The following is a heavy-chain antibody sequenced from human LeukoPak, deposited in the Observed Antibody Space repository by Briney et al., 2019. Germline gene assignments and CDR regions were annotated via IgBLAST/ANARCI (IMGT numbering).Heavy chain of an antibody. CDR2: IKQDGSEK. J-gene: IGHJ6*03. CDR1: GFTFSSYW. V-gene: IGHV3-7*01. CDR3: GRRDGVATMGFSHYYYYMDV. D-gene: IGHD5-12*01. Sequence: GGSLRLSCAASGFTFSSYWMSWVRQAPGKGLEWVANIKQDGSEKYYVDSVKGRFTISRDNAKNSLYLQMNSLRAEDTAVYYCGRRDGVATMGFSHYYYYMDVWGKGTTVTVSS.